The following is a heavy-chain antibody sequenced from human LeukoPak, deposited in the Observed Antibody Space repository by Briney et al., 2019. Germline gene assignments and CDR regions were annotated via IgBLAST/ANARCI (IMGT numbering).Heavy chain of an antibody. J-gene: IGHJ4*01. Sequence: GASVKLSCKASGYTFTSYGISWVRQAPGQGLEWMGWISAYNGNTNRAQKFQGRVTMTTDTSTSTAYMELRSLRSDDTAVYYCARAIAAAATGDYWGPGNLVTVSS. CDR2: ISAYNGNT. V-gene: IGHV1-18*01. D-gene: IGHD6-13*01. CDR1: GYTFTSYG. CDR3: ARAIAAAATGDY.